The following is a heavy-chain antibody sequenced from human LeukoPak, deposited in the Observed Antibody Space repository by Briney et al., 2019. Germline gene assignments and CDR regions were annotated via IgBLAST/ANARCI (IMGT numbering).Heavy chain of an antibody. CDR3: ARDNEVRGVIYYFDY. CDR2: IKQDGSEK. Sequence: GGSLRLSCAASGFTFSSYWMSWVRQAPGKGLGWVANIKQDGSEKYYVDSVKGRFTISRDNAKNSLYLRMNSLRAEDTAVYYCARDNEVRGVIYYFDYWGQGTLVTVSS. J-gene: IGHJ4*02. CDR1: GFTFSSYW. D-gene: IGHD3-10*01. V-gene: IGHV3-7*01.